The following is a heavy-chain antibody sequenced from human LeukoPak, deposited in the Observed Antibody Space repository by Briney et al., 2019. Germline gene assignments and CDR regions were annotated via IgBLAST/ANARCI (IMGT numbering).Heavy chain of an antibody. D-gene: IGHD6-19*01. Sequence: GGSLRLSCAASGFTFSNYAMSWVRQAPGKGLEWVSAISGSSSNTYYADSVKGRFTISRDNSKNTLYLQMNSLRAEDTAVYYCAKGHSSGWYPGYFDYWGQGTLVTVSS. CDR2: ISGSSSNT. CDR1: GFTFSNYA. J-gene: IGHJ4*02. CDR3: AKGHSSGWYPGYFDY. V-gene: IGHV3-23*01.